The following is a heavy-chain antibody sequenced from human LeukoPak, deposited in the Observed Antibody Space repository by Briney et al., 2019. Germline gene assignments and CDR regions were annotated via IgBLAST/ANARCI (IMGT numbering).Heavy chain of an antibody. V-gene: IGHV3-11*01. CDR3: AKDIGSGRTNRFDP. CDR2: ISSSGSTI. CDR1: GFTFSDYY. D-gene: IGHD3-10*01. Sequence: GGSLRLSCAASGFTFSDYYMSWIRQAPGKGLEWVSYISSSGSTIYYADSVKGRFTISRDNAKNSLYLQMNSLRAEDTALYYCAKDIGSGRTNRFDPWGQGTLVTVSS. J-gene: IGHJ5*02.